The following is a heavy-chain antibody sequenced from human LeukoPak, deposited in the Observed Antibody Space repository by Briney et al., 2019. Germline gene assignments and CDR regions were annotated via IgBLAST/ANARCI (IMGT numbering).Heavy chain of an antibody. J-gene: IGHJ4*02. CDR2: IIPIFGTA. CDR3: ANYYYDSTGYLYAYFHY. D-gene: IGHD3-22*01. CDR1: GGTFSSYA. Sequence: SSGKVSCKASGGTFSSYAISWVRQAPGQGLEWMGGIIPIFGTANYAQKFQGRVTITTDESTSTAYMELSSLRSEDTAVYYCANYYYDSTGYLYAYFHYWGQGTLVTVSS. V-gene: IGHV1-69*05.